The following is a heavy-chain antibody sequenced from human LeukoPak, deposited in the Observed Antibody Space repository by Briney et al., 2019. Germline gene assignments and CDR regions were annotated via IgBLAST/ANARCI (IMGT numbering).Heavy chain of an antibody. V-gene: IGHV3-21*01. CDR2: ISSSSSYR. D-gene: IGHD3-16*01. CDR1: GFTFNNFA. J-gene: IGHJ4*02. CDR3: MSYAGRSDDY. Sequence: GGSLRLSCAASGFTFNNFAMNWVRQAPGKGLEWVSSISSSSSYRYYADSVKGRFTISRDNAKNSLHLQMNSLRAEDTAVYYCMSYAGRSDDYWGQGTLVTVSS.